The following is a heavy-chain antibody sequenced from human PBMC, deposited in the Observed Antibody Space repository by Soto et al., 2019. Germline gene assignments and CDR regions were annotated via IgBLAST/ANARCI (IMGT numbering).Heavy chain of an antibody. D-gene: IGHD6-13*01. CDR1: GYIFTDCY. V-gene: IGHV1-2*02. Sequence: ASVKVSCKASGYIFTDCYIHWVRQAPGQGLEWMGWINIHSGGSNYPQKFQGRVTMTRVTSISTAYMELTGLRFDDTAVYYCASGSSSNWPDFWGQGTLVTVSS. J-gene: IGHJ4*02. CDR3: ASGSSSNWPDF. CDR2: INIHSGGS.